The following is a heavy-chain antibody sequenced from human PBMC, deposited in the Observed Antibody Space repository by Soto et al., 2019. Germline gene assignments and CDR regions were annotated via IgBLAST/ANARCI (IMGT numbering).Heavy chain of an antibody. Sequence: QVQLVESGGGVVQPGRSLRLSCAASGFTFSSYGMHWVRQAPGKGLEWVAVIWYDGSNKYYADSVKGRFTISRDNSKNTLYLQMNSLRAEDTAVYYCARANCGGDCYSPFDYWGQGTLVTVSS. CDR1: GFTFSSYG. CDR2: IWYDGSNK. J-gene: IGHJ4*02. V-gene: IGHV3-33*01. D-gene: IGHD2-21*01. CDR3: ARANCGGDCYSPFDY.